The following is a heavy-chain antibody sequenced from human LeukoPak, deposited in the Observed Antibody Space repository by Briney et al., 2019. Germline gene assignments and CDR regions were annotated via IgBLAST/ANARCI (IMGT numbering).Heavy chain of an antibody. CDR1: GFTFSSYA. J-gene: IGHJ4*02. CDR2: ISYDGSNK. CDR3: ARDGAARGSGSFGD. D-gene: IGHD3-10*01. Sequence: GGSLRLSCAASGFTFSSYAMHWVRQAPGKGLEWVAVISYDGSNKYYADSVKGRFTISRDNSKNTLYLQMNSLRADDTAVYFCARDGAARGSGSFGDWGQGTLVSVSS. V-gene: IGHV3-30*04.